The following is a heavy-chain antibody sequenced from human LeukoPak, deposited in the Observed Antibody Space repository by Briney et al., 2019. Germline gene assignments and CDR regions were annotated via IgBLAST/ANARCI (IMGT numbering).Heavy chain of an antibody. D-gene: IGHD3-10*01. CDR2: IYWDDDK. CDR1: GFSLSTSGVG. Sequence: SGPTLVNPTQTLTLTCTFSGFSLSTSGVGVGWIRQPPGKALEWLALIYWDDDKRYSPSLKSRLTITKDTPKNQVVLTMTNMDPVDTATYYCAHRRRGTGSYSEWYFDYWGQGTLVTVSS. J-gene: IGHJ4*02. CDR3: AHRRRGTGSYSEWYFDY. V-gene: IGHV2-5*02.